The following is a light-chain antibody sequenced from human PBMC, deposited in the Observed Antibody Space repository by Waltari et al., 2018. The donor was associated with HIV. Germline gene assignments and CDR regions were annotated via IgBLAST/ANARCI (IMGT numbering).Light chain of an antibody. CDR1: SSNIAAGYA. Sequence: QSVLTQPPSGSGAPGQRVTIPCPGSSSNIAAGYAVHWYQQLPGTAPKLLIYGNSNRPSGVPDRFSGSKSGTSASLAISGLQPDDETDYYCQSYDRSLSNWVFGGGTKLTVL. CDR2: GNS. V-gene: IGLV1-40*01. CDR3: QSYDRSLSNWV. J-gene: IGLJ3*02.